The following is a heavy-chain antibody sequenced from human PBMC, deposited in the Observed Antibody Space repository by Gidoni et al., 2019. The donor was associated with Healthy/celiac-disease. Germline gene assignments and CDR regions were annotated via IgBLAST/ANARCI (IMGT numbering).Heavy chain of an antibody. V-gene: IGHV3-23*01. Sequence: EVQLLESGGGLVQPGGSLRLSWAASGVTFSRYAISWVRQAPGKGLEWVSAISGSGGSTYYADSVKGRFTISRDNSKNTLYLQMNSLRAEDTAVYYCAKDAAAADPAYWGQGTLVTVSS. D-gene: IGHD6-13*01. J-gene: IGHJ4*02. CDR1: GVTFSRYA. CDR2: ISGSGGST. CDR3: AKDAAAADPAY.